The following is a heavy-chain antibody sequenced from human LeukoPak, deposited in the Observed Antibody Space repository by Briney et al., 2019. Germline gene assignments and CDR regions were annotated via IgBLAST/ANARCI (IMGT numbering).Heavy chain of an antibody. V-gene: IGHV4-34*01. CDR2: INHSGST. J-gene: IGHJ4*02. CDR1: GGSLSGYY. D-gene: IGHD2-21*01. Sequence: SETLSLTCAVYGGSLSGYYWSWIRQPPGKGLEWIGEINHSGSTNYNPSLKSRVTISVGTSKNQFSLKLSSVTAADTAVYYCATLVVDIWGQGTLVTVSS. CDR3: ATLVVDI.